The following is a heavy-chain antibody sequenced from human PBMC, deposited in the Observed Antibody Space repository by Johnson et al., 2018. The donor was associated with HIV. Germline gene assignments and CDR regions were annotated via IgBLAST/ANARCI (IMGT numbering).Heavy chain of an antibody. V-gene: IGHV3-66*01. J-gene: IGHJ3*02. CDR3: ARDVTKDAFDI. CDR1: GFTVSSNY. CDR2: IYSGGST. D-gene: IGHD4-17*01. Sequence: VQLVESGGGLVQPGGSLRLSCAASGFTVSSNYMSWVRQAPGKGLEWVSVIYSGGSTYYADSVKGRFTISRDNSKNTLYLQMNSLRAEYTAVYYCARDVTKDAFDIWGRGTMVTVSS.